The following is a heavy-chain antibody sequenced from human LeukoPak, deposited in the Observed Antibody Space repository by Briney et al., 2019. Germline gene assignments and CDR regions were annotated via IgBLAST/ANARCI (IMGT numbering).Heavy chain of an antibody. D-gene: IGHD3-9*01. CDR3: AREGGYDILTGYQDY. Sequence: ASVKVSFKASGYTFTSYYMHWVRQAPGQGLEWMGIINPSGGSTGYAQTFQGRVTMTRDTSTSTVYMELSSLRSEDTAVYYCAREGGYDILTGYQDYWGQGTLVTVSS. CDR2: INPSGGST. V-gene: IGHV1-46*01. J-gene: IGHJ4*02. CDR1: GYTFTSYY.